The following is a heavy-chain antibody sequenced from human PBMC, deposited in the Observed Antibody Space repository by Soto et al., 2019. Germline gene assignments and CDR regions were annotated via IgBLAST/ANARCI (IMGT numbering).Heavy chain of an antibody. V-gene: IGHV3-30*18. D-gene: IGHD2-2*01. CDR1: GFTFSSYA. Sequence: PGGSLRLFCAASGFTFSSYAMHWARQAPGKGLEWVAVISYDGSNKYYAESVKGRFTISRDNSKNTLYLQMNSLRAEDTAVYYCAKSGYCSSTSCPGYTVGFGYYYYGMDVWGQGTMGTVSS. J-gene: IGHJ6*02. CDR3: AKSGYCSSTSCPGYTVGFGYYYYGMDV. CDR2: ISYDGSNK.